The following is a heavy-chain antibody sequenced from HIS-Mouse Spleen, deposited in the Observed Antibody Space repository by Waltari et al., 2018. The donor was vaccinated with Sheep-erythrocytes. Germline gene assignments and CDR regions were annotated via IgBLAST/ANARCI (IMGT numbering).Heavy chain of an antibody. CDR1: GGSISSGAYY. J-gene: IGHJ4*02. V-gene: IGHV4-30-4*01. CDR3: ARAPYYYDSSGYYYFDY. Sequence: QVQLQESGPGLVKPSQTLSPTCTVSGGSISSGAYYWRWLRQPPGKGLEWIWYIYCSGSTYYNPSLKSRVTISVDTSKNQFSPKLSSVTAADTAVYYCARAPYYYDSSGYYYFDYWGQGTLVTVSS. CDR2: IYCSGST. D-gene: IGHD3-22*01.